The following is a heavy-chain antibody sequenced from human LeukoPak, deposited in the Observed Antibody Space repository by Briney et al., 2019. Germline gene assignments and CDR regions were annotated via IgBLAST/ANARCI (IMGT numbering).Heavy chain of an antibody. D-gene: IGHD3-22*01. V-gene: IGHV3-23*01. CDR2: ISGSGGST. CDR1: GFTFSSYA. Sequence: GGSLRLSCAASGFTFSSYAMSWVRQAPGKGLEWVSAISGSGGSTYYADSVKGRFTISRGDSKNTLYLQMNSLRAEDTAVYYCAKQRGEYYYDSSGYYWIDYWGQGTLVTVSS. CDR3: AKQRGEYYYDSSGYYWIDY. J-gene: IGHJ4*02.